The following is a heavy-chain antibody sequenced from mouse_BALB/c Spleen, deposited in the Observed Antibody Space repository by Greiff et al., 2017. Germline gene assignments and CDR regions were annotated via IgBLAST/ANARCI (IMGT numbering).Heavy chain of an antibody. V-gene: IGHV2-9-2*01. Sequence: QVQLKESGPGLVAPSQSLSITCTVSGFSLTSYDISWIRQPPGKGLEWLGVIWTGGGTNYNSAFMSRLSISKDNSKSQVFLKMNSLQTDDTAIYYCVRDRVRRIPYAMDYWGQGTSVTVSS. J-gene: IGHJ4*01. CDR2: IWTGGGT. CDR1: GFSLTSYD. CDR3: VRDRVRRIPYAMDY. D-gene: IGHD2-14*01.